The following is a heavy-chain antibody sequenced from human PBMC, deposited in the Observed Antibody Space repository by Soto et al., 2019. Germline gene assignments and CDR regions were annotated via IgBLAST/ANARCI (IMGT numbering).Heavy chain of an antibody. CDR3: ARDGEDKAAAAMVY. Sequence: SETLSLTCTVSGGSISSGDYYWSWIRQPPGKGLEWIGYIYHSGSTNYNPSLKSRVTISVDTSKNQFSLKLTSVTAADTAVYYCARDGEDKAAAAMVYWGQGTLVTVSS. CDR1: GGSISSGDYY. J-gene: IGHJ4*02. D-gene: IGHD6-13*01. CDR2: IYHSGST. V-gene: IGHV4-30-4*01.